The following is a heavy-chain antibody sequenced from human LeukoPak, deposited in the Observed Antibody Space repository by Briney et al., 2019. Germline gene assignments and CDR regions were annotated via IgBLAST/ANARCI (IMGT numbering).Heavy chain of an antibody. CDR1: GYTFTSYA. D-gene: IGHD2-21*02. Sequence: ASVKVSCKPSGYTFTSYAISWLRQAPGQGLEWMGWISTYSGNTNYAQKLQGRITMTIETSTSAAYMELRSLRSDDTAVYYCARGGSRVVTYGNFDYWGQGTLVTVSS. CDR2: ISTYSGNT. CDR3: ARGGSRVVTYGNFDY. J-gene: IGHJ4*02. V-gene: IGHV1-18*01.